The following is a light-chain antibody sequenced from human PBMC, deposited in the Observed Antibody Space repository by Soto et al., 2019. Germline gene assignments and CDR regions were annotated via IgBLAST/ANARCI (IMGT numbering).Light chain of an antibody. CDR3: QQYNNWPRT. J-gene: IGKJ1*01. CDR1: QSVSTN. Sequence: EIVMTQSPATLSVSPGERATLSCRASQSVSTNLAWYQQKPGQAPRILIYGASTRATGIPARFSGSGSGTEFTLTISSLQSEDFSVDYCQQYNNWPRTFAQGTKVAIK. CDR2: GAS. V-gene: IGKV3-15*01.